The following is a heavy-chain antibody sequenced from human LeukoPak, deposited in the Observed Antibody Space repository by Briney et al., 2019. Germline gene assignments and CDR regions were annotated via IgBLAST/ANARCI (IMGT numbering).Heavy chain of an antibody. CDR1: GFTSNTAW. J-gene: IGHJ2*01. CDR2: IKQDGSEK. CDR3: ARDSGWYGWKPTWYFDL. V-gene: IGHV3-7*01. Sequence: PGGSLRLSCAVSGFTSNTAWLTWVRQAPGKGLEWVANIKQDGSEKYYVDSVKGRFTISRDNAKNSLYLQMNSLRAEDTAVYYCARDSGWYGWKPTWYFDLWGRGTLVTVSS. D-gene: IGHD6-19*01.